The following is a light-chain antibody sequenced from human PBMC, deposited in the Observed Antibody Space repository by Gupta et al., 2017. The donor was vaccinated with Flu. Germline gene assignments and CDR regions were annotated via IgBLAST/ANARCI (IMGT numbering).Light chain of an antibody. J-gene: IGKJ2*01. V-gene: IGKV1-39*01. CDR3: QQSYSLPRT. Sequence: DIQMTQSPSSLSASVGDRITITCRASQSISSYLNWYRQKPGTAPELLIYAASILQSGVPSRFSGSGSGTDFTLTTNSLQFEDFATYYCQQSYSLPRTFGQGTKMGIK. CDR1: QSISSY. CDR2: AAS.